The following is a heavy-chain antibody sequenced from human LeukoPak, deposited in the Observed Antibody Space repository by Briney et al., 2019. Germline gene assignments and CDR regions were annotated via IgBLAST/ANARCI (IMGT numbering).Heavy chain of an antibody. CDR3: AELGITMIGGV. V-gene: IGHV3-48*03. J-gene: IGHJ6*04. D-gene: IGHD3-10*02. CDR1: GFTFSSYE. Sequence: GGSLRLSCAASGFTFSSYEMNWVRQAPGKGLEWVSYISSSGSSIYYADSVKGRFTISRDNAKNSLYLQMNSLRAEDTAVYYCAELGITMIGGVWGKGNTVTISS. CDR2: ISSSGSSI.